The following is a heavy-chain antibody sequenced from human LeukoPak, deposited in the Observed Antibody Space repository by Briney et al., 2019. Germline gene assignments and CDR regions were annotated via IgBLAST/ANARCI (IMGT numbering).Heavy chain of an antibody. D-gene: IGHD6-13*01. J-gene: IGHJ3*02. CDR3: ARVQGYSSSWYRDVGAFDI. CDR1: GASISSYY. CDR2: IYYSGST. V-gene: IGHV4-59*01. Sequence: SETLSLTCTVSGASISSYYWSWIRQPPGKGLEWIGYIYYSGSTNYNPSLKSRVTISVDTSKNQFSLKLSSVTAADTAVYYCARVQGYSSSWYRDVGAFDIWGQGTMVTVSS.